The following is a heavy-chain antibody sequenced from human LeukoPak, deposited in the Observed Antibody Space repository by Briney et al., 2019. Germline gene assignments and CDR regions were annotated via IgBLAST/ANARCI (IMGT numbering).Heavy chain of an antibody. Sequence: SETLSLTCTVSGGSISSSSYYWGWIRQPPGKGLEWIGSIYYSGSTYYNPSLKSRVTISVDTSKNQFSLKLSSVTAADTAVYYCARGQWLDNWFDPWGQGTLVTVSS. CDR1: GGSISSSSYY. J-gene: IGHJ5*02. CDR3: ARGQWLDNWFDP. CDR2: IYYSGST. V-gene: IGHV4-39*01. D-gene: IGHD6-19*01.